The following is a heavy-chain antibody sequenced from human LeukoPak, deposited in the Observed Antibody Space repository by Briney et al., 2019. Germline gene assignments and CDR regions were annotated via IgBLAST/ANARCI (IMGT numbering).Heavy chain of an antibody. CDR1: GGSISSYY. Sequence: SETLSLTCTVSGGSISSYYWSWIRRPPGKGLEWIGYISYSGSTNYNPSLKSRVTISVDTSKNQFSLKLSSVTAADTAVYYCARGTDYGDYYFDYWGQGTLVTVSS. J-gene: IGHJ4*02. CDR3: ARGTDYGDYYFDY. D-gene: IGHD4-17*01. CDR2: ISYSGST. V-gene: IGHV4-59*08.